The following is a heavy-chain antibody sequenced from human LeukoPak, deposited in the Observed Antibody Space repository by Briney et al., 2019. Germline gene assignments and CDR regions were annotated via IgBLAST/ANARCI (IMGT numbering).Heavy chain of an antibody. D-gene: IGHD5-18*01. CDR1: GGTFSSYA. CDR2: INPNSGGT. Sequence: ASVKVSCKASGGTFSSYAISWVRQAPGQGLEWMGRINPNSGGTNYAQKFQGRVTMTRDTSISTAYMELSSLRSDDTAVYYCARDSFGRGYSYGYSNGVDYWGQGTLVTVSS. CDR3: ARDSFGRGYSYGYSNGVDY. V-gene: IGHV1-2*06. J-gene: IGHJ4*02.